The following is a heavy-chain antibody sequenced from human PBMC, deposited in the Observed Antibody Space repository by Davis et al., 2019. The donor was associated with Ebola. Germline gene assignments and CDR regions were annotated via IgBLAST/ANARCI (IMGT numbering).Heavy chain of an antibody. J-gene: IGHJ4*02. CDR3: ARVQEMATILDY. D-gene: IGHD5-24*01. CDR1: GGSISSYY. CDR2: IYYSGST. V-gene: IGHV4-59*12. Sequence: GSLRLSCTVSGGSISSYYWSWIRQPPGKGLEWIGYIYYSGSTYYDPSLKSRVTISVDTSKNQFSLKLSSVTAADTAVYYCARVQEMATILDYWGQGTLVTVSS.